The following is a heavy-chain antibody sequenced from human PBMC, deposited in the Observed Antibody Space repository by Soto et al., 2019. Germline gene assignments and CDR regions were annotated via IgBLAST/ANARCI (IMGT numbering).Heavy chain of an antibody. Sequence: EVQVLESGGGLVQPGGPLRLSCEGSGFTVSSHARTWIRQPPGRGPEWVSTVTADGGTYYADSVKGRFAMSRDTSENTLYLQMNSLGAEDTAAYYCAPHVSCSGGSCQYDAFAIRGQGTMVTVSS. D-gene: IGHD2-15*01. CDR2: VTADGGT. CDR3: APHVSCSGGSCQYDAFAI. J-gene: IGHJ3*02. V-gene: IGHV3-23*01. CDR1: GFTVSSHA.